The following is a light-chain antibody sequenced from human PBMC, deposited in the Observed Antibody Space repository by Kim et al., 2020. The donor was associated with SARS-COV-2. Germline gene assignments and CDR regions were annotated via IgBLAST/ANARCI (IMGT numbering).Light chain of an antibody. V-gene: IGLV1-47*01. J-gene: IGLJ2*01. CDR1: SSNIGSNY. CDR3: AAWDDSLSGVV. Sequence: ELTQPPSASGTPGQRVTISCSGSSSNIGSNYVYWYQQLPGTAPKLLIYRNDQRPSGVPDRFSGSKSGTSASLAISGLRSEDEADYSCAAWDDSLSGVVFGRGTQLTVL. CDR2: RND.